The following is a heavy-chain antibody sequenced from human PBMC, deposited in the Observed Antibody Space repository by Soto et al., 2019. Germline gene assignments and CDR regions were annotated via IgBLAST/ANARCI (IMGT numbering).Heavy chain of an antibody. CDR3: ARSSGGNFGIIIEGTNWFAP. D-gene: IGHD1-26*01. CDR1: RDTFTSYY. J-gene: IGHJ5*02. CDR2: INPHGGST. Sequence: GASVKVSCKAPRDTFTSYYINWVRQAPGQGLEWMGVINPHGGSTAYAQKFKGRVTLTRDTSASTVYMEVSSLTSEDTAMYYFARSSGGNFGIIIEGTNWFAPWGQGTLVTVSS. V-gene: IGHV1-46*03.